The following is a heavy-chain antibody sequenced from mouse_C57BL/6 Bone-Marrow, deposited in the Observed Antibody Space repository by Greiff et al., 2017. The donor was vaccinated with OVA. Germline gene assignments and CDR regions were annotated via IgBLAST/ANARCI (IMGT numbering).Heavy chain of an antibody. CDR3: ARHVYGSSYCWYFDV. Sequence: LEESGAELVRPGTSVKVSCKASGYAFTNYLIEWVKQRPGPGLEWIGVINPGRGGTNYNEKFKGKATLTADKSSSTAYMQLSSLTSEDSAVYFCARHVYGSSYCWYFDVWGTGTTVTVSS. CDR1: GYAFTNYL. J-gene: IGHJ1*03. CDR2: INPGRGGT. V-gene: IGHV1-54*01. D-gene: IGHD1-1*01.